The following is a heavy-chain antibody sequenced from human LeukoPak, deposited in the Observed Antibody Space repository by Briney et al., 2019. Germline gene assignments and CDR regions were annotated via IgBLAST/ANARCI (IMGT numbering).Heavy chain of an antibody. Sequence: GGSLRLTCAASGFTFSSYGMHWVRQAPGKGLEWVAFIRYDGSNKYYADSVKGRFTISRDNSKNTLYLQMNNLRAEDTAVYYCARFSEVYYYVDVWGTGTTVIVSS. CDR1: GFTFSSYG. V-gene: IGHV3-30*02. CDR3: ARFSEVYYYVDV. D-gene: IGHD3-3*01. CDR2: IRYDGSNK. J-gene: IGHJ6*03.